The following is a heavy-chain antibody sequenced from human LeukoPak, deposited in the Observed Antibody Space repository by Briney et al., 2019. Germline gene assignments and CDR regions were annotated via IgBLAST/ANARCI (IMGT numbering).Heavy chain of an antibody. CDR1: GFTFSSYA. CDR3: ARSPFAASNAFDI. D-gene: IGHD3-16*01. Sequence: GGSLRLSCAASGFTFSSYAMHWVRQAPGKGLEYVSAISSNGGSTYYANSVKGRFTISRDNSKNTLYLQMGSLRAEDMAVYYCARSPFAASNAFDIWGQGTMVTVS. CDR2: ISSNGGST. J-gene: IGHJ3*02. V-gene: IGHV3-64*01.